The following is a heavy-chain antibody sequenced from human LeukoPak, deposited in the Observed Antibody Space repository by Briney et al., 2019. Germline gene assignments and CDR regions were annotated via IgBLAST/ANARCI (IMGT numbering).Heavy chain of an antibody. Sequence: ASVKVSCKASGYTFTNYGISWVRQAPGQGLEWMGWISTYSGNTNYAQKLQGRVTMTRDTSTSTAYMELRSLRSDDTAVYYCARDEGSYGPLYFGYWGQGTLVPVSS. J-gene: IGHJ4*02. CDR3: ARDEGSYGPLYFGY. V-gene: IGHV1-18*01. CDR1: GYTFTNYG. D-gene: IGHD1-26*01. CDR2: ISTYSGNT.